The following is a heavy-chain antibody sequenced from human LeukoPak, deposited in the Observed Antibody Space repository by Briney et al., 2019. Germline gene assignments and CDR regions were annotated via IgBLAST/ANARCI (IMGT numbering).Heavy chain of an antibody. J-gene: IGHJ4*02. Sequence: GGSLRLSCAASGFTLSSYWMSWVRQAPGKGLEWVANIKQDGSEINYVDSVKGRFTISRDNAKNSMLLQMNSLRAEDTAVYYCARAGYGGNLFFDYRGQGALVTVSS. CDR3: ARAGYGGNLFFDY. V-gene: IGHV3-7*04. CDR1: GFTLSSYW. CDR2: IKQDGSEI. D-gene: IGHD4-23*01.